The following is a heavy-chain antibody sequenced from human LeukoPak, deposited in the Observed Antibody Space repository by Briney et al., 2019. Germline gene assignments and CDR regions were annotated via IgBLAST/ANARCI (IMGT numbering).Heavy chain of an antibody. CDR1: GFTFSSYA. V-gene: IGHV3-30-3*01. J-gene: IGHJ5*02. CDR2: ISHDGSNK. CDR3: ARVPNRYCSSTSCYHWFDP. D-gene: IGHD2-2*01. Sequence: GRSLRLSCAASGFTFSSYAMHWVRQAPGKGLEWVAVISHDGSNKYYADSVKGRFTISRDNSKNTLYLQMNSLRAEDTAVYYCARVPNRYCSSTSCYHWFDPWGQGTLVTVSS.